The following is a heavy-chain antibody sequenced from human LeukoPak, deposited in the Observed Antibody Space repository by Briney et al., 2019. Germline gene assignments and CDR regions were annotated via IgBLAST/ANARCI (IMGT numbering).Heavy chain of an antibody. V-gene: IGHV3-33*01. CDR1: GFTFSSYG. J-gene: IGHJ6*02. D-gene: IGHD2-15*01. CDR3: ATGLGRKNYCSGGSCYSAYYYYYGMDV. CDR2: IWYDGSNK. Sequence: PGGSLRLSCAASGFTFSSYGMHWVRQAPGKGLEWVAVIWYDGSNKYYADSVKGRFTISRDNSKNTLYLQMNSLRAEDTAVYYCATGLGRKNYCSGGSCYSAYYYYYGMDVWGQGTTVTVSS.